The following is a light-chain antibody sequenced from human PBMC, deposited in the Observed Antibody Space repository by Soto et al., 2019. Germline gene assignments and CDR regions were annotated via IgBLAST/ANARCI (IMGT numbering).Light chain of an antibody. CDR2: AAS. CDR1: QSISSN. J-gene: IGKJ1*01. Sequence: ERVMTQSPATLSVSKGERATLSCRASQSISSNLAWYQQKPGQAPRLLIYAASTRASGIPARFSGSGSGTDFTLTISSLEPEDFAVYYCQQRSNWLRTFGQGTKVDIK. V-gene: IGKV3-15*01. CDR3: QQRSNWLRT.